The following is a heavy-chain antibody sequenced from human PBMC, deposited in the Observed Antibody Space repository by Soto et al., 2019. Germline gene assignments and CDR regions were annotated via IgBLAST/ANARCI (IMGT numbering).Heavy chain of an antibody. J-gene: IGHJ4*02. Sequence: QVQLVESGGGVVQPGRSLRLSCAASGFTFSSYAMHWVRQAPGKGLEWLAVISYYGDNKYYADSVEGRFTISRDNSKNTLYLKMNSLRADDTSVYYCAREVLDWGQVTLVTVSS. CDR3: AREVLD. CDR2: ISYYGDNK. V-gene: IGHV3-30-3*01. CDR1: GFTFSSYA.